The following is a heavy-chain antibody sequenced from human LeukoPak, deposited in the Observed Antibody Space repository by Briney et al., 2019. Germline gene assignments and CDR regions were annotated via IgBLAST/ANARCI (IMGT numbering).Heavy chain of an antibody. J-gene: IGHJ6*03. D-gene: IGHD1-26*01. CDR2: IYITGST. CDR1: GGSISGYY. Sequence: SETLSLTCTVSGGSISGYYWSWIRQPAGKGLEWLGRIYITGSTNYNPSLKSRVTVSVDTSKNQFSLKLSSVTAADTAVYYCAREWVYHYMDVWGKGTTVTVSS. CDR3: AREWVYHYMDV. V-gene: IGHV4-4*07.